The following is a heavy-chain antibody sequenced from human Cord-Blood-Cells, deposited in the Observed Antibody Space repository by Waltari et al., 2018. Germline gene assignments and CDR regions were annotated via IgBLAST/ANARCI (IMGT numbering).Heavy chain of an antibody. J-gene: IGHJ5*02. Sequence: QLQLQQCGAGLFTLSATLSLTCAVYGGSCSGYYCSWIRRPPGKGLEWIGEINHSGSTNYNPSLKSRVTISVDTSKNQFSLKLSSVTAADTAVYYCARVGRAAAPNRWFDPWGQGTLVTVSS. D-gene: IGHD6-13*01. CDR2: INHSGST. V-gene: IGHV4-34*01. CDR3: ARVGRAAAPNRWFDP. CDR1: GGSCSGYY.